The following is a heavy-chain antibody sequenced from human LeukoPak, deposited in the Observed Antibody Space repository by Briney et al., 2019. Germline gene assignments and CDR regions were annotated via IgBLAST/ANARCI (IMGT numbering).Heavy chain of an antibody. D-gene: IGHD3-10*01. Sequence: SVKVSCKASGGTFSSYAISWVRQAPGQGLEWMGRIIPILGIANYAQKFQGRVTITADKSTSTAYMELSSLRSEDTAVYYCASGYGSGSYPSYYYYGMDVWGQGTTVTVSS. CDR2: IIPILGIA. J-gene: IGHJ6*02. CDR1: GGTFSSYA. CDR3: ASGYGSGSYPSYYYYGMDV. V-gene: IGHV1-69*04.